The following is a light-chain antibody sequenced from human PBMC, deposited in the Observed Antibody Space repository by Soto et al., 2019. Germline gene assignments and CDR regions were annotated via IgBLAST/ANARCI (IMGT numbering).Light chain of an antibody. CDR2: DVS. CDR3: SSYAGSNGVE. J-gene: IGLJ2*01. V-gene: IGLV2-8*01. Sequence: QSALTQPPSASGSPGQSVTISCTGTSSDVGGYNYVSWYQQHPGKAPKLMIYDVSKRPSGVPDRFSGSKSGNTGSLTVSGLQAEDEADYYCSSYAGSNGVEFGGGTQVTVL. CDR1: SSDVGGYNY.